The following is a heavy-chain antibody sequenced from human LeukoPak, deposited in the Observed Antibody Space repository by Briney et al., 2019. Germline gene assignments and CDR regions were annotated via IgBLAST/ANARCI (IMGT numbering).Heavy chain of an antibody. CDR2: ISGSGGST. Sequence: GGSLRLSCAASGFTVSSNYMSWVRQAPGKGLEWVSAISGSGGSTYYADSVKGRFTISRDNSKNTLYLQMNSLRAEDTAVYYCAKEFLEWIYFDYWGQGTLVTVSS. CDR3: AKEFLEWIYFDY. D-gene: IGHD3-3*01. V-gene: IGHV3-23*01. J-gene: IGHJ4*02. CDR1: GFTVSSNY.